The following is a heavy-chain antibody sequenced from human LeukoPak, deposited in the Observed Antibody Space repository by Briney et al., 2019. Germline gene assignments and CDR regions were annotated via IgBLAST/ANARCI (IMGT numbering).Heavy chain of an antibody. Sequence: GESLKISCKGSGHTFSSSWIGWVSQMPGKGLEWMGIIYPGDSDTRYSPSFQGQVTISADKSINTAYLQWSSLKATDTGIYYCARQYGRPFDYWGQGTLVTVSS. J-gene: IGHJ4*02. CDR1: GHTFSSSW. D-gene: IGHD4-17*01. CDR2: IYPGDSDT. V-gene: IGHV5-51*01. CDR3: ARQYGRPFDY.